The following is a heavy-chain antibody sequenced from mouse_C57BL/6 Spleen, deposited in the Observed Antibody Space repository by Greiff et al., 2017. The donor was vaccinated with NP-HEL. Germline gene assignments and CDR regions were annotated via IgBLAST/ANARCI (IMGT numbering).Heavy chain of an antibody. CDR1: GYSITSGYD. D-gene: IGHD1-1*01. J-gene: IGHJ3*01. V-gene: IGHV3-1*01. Sequence: EVKLQESGPGMVKPSQSLSLTCTVTGYSITSGYDWHWIRHFPGNKLEWMGYISYSGSTNYNPSLKSRISITHDTSKNHFFLKLNSVTTEDTATYYCARENYYGSSFWFAYWGQGTLVTVSA. CDR3: ARENYYGSSFWFAY. CDR2: ISYSGST.